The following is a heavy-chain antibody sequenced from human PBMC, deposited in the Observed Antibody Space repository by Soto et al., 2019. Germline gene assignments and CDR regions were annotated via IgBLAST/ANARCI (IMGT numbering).Heavy chain of an antibody. CDR1: GGSISSYY. Sequence: PSETLSLTCTVSGGSISSYYWSWIRQPPGKGLEWIGYIYYSGSTNYNPSLKSRVTISVDTSKNQFSLKLSSVTAADTAVYYCARGPDSSSWYAEYNWFDPWGQGTLVTVSS. V-gene: IGHV4-59*01. D-gene: IGHD6-13*01. CDR3: ARGPDSSSWYAEYNWFDP. J-gene: IGHJ5*02. CDR2: IYYSGST.